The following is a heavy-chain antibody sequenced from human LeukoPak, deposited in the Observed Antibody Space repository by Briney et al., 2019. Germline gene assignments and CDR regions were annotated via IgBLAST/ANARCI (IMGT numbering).Heavy chain of an antibody. CDR1: GGSISSDY. J-gene: IGHJ4*02. V-gene: IGHV4-59*01. CDR3: ARGANWGSPDY. CDR2: IYYSGTT. D-gene: IGHD7-27*01. Sequence: SETLSLTCTVSGGSISSDYWSWIRQSPGKGLEWIGYIYYSGTTSYNPPLKSRVTISLDTSKSQFSLKLSSVTAADTAVYYCARGANWGSPDYWGQGTLVTVSS.